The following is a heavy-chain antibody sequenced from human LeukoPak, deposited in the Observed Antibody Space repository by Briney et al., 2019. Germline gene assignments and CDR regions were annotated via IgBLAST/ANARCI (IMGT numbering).Heavy chain of an antibody. Sequence: SETLSLTCSVSGASISNNYWNWIRQSAGKGLEWIGRLYNSGGINYNPSLKSRVTMSVDTSKNQFSLKLRSVTAADTAVYYCARDQGAAADHWGQGTLVAVSS. J-gene: IGHJ4*02. D-gene: IGHD6-13*01. CDR3: ARDQGAAADH. CDR2: LYNSGGI. V-gene: IGHV4-4*07. CDR1: GASISNNY.